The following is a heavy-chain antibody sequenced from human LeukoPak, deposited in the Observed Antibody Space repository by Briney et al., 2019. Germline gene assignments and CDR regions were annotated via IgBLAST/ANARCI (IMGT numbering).Heavy chain of an antibody. CDR1: GGSISSSSYY. CDR2: IYYSGST. D-gene: IGHD2-2*01. CDR3: ARGLLHCSRTSCYRYFDY. Sequence: PSETLSLTCTVSGGSISSSSYYWGWIRQPPGKGLEWIGSIYYSGSTYYNPSLKSRVTISVDTSKNQFSLKLSSVTAADTAVYYCARGLLHCSRTSCYRYFDYWGQGTLVTVSS. V-gene: IGHV4-39*07. J-gene: IGHJ4*02.